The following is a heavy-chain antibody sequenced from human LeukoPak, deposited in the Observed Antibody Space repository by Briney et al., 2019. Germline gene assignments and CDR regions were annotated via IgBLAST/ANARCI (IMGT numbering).Heavy chain of an antibody. D-gene: IGHD4-17*01. CDR1: GGSISSSNW. Sequence: PSGTLSLTCAVSGGSISSSNWWSWVRQPPGKGLEWIGEINHSGSTNYNPSLKSRVTISVDTSKNQFSLKLSSVTAADTAVYYCARVWGYGDYVPRKPRYYFDYWGQGTLVTVSS. CDR2: INHSGST. J-gene: IGHJ4*02. CDR3: ARVWGYGDYVPRKPRYYFDY. V-gene: IGHV4-4*02.